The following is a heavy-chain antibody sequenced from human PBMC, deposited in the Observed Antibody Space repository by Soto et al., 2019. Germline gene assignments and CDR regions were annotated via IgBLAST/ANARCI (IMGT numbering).Heavy chain of an antibody. CDR2: ISSDRSST. CDR3: ARVPYGDYPIDY. Sequence: GGSLRLSCAASGFTFSSYWMHWVRQAPGKGLAWVSRISSDRSSTSYADSVKGRFTISRDNAKNSLYLQMNSLRAEDTAVYYCARVPYGDYPIDYWGQGTLVTVSS. J-gene: IGHJ4*02. V-gene: IGHV3-74*01. D-gene: IGHD4-17*01. CDR1: GFTFSSYW.